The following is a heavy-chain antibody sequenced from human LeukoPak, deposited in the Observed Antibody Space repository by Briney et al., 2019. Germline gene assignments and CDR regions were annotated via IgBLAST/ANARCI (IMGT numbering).Heavy chain of an antibody. J-gene: IGHJ3*02. CDR3: ARSGKLEAAFDI. CDR2: IYTSGST. CDR1: GGSISSGSYY. D-gene: IGHD3-10*01. Sequence: SGTLSLTCTVSGGSISSGSYYWSWIRQPAGKGLEWIGRIYTSGSTNYNPSLKSRVTISVDTSKNQFSLKLSSVTAADTAVYYCARSGKLEAAFDIWGQGTMVTVSS. V-gene: IGHV4-61*02.